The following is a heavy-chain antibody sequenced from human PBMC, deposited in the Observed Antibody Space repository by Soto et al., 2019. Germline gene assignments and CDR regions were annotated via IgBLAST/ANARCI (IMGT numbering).Heavy chain of an antibody. CDR3: ARSFRSTWYYFDY. J-gene: IGHJ4*02. V-gene: IGHV3-30-3*01. CDR1: GFTFSSYA. D-gene: IGHD6-13*01. CDR2: VSSDGSNK. Sequence: GGSLRLSCTASGFTFSSYAMHWVRQAPGEGPEWVAVVSSDGSNKHYADSVKGRFTISRDNSKNTLYLQMNSLRAEDTTVYYCARSFRSTWYYFDYWGQGTLVTVSS.